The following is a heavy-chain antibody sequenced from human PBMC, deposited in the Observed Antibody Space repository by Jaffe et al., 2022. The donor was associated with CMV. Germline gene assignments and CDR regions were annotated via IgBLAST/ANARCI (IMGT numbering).Heavy chain of an antibody. CDR1: GFTFSSYA. CDR2: ISGSGGST. J-gene: IGHJ3*02. Sequence: EVQLLESGGGLVQPGGSLRLSCAASGFTFSSYAMSWVRQAPGKGLEWVSAISGSGGSTYYADSVKGRFTISRDNSKNTLYLQMNSLRAEDTAVYYCAATTFITMIVVPYGAFDIWGQGTMVTVSS. D-gene: IGHD3-22*01. CDR3: AATTFITMIVVPYGAFDI. V-gene: IGHV3-23*01.